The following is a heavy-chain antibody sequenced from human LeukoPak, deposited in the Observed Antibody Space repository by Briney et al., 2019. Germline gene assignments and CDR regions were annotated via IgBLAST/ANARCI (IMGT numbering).Heavy chain of an antibody. Sequence: GGSLRLSCAASGFTFSSYSMNWVRQAPGKGLEWVSYISSSSSTIYYADSVKGRFTISRDNAKNSLYLQMNSLRAEDTAVYYCARDSSGASGYSGMDVWGQGTTVTVSS. CDR1: GFTFSSYS. D-gene: IGHD3-22*01. CDR2: ISSSSSTI. V-gene: IGHV3-48*04. CDR3: ARDSSGASGYSGMDV. J-gene: IGHJ6*02.